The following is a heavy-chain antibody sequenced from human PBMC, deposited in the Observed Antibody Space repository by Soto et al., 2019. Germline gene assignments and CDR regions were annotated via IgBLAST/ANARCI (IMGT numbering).Heavy chain of an antibody. V-gene: IGHV1-69*06. Sequence: SVKVSCKASGGTFSSYAISWVRQAPGQGLEWMGGIIPIFGTANYAQKFQGRDTITADKSTTTAYIELRRLRSGDTAVYYCARGLLWFGELSPISSGMDVWGQGTTVTVSS. CDR2: IIPIFGTA. CDR1: GGTFSSYA. J-gene: IGHJ6*02. CDR3: ARGLLWFGELSPISSGMDV. D-gene: IGHD3-10*01.